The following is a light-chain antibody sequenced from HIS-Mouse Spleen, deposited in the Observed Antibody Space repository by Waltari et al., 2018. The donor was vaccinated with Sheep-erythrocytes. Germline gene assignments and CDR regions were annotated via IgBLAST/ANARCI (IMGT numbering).Light chain of an antibody. V-gene: IGKV3-20*01. CDR2: GAS. J-gene: IGKJ3*01. Sequence: ESVLTQSPGTLSLSQGERATLPCRAIQSVSSSYLAWYQQKPGLATRLLIFGASSRAPGIPDRCSGSGSETDLTLTISRLVPEDFAVYYCQQYGSSPPFTFGPGTKVDIK. CDR3: QQYGSSPPFT. CDR1: QSVSSSY.